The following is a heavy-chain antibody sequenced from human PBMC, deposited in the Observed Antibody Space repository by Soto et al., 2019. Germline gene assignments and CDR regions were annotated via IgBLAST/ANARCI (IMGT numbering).Heavy chain of an antibody. CDR3: ARTAWELGYCSSTSCLYRVWFDP. V-gene: IGHV4-30-4*01. J-gene: IGHJ5*02. Sequence: PSETLSLTCTVSGGSISSGDYYWSWIRQPPGKGLEWIGYIYYSGSTYYNPSLKSRVTISVDTSKNQFSLKLSSVTAADTAVYYCARTAWELGYCSSTSCLYRVWFDPWGQGTLVTVSS. CDR2: IYYSGST. D-gene: IGHD2-2*01. CDR1: GGSISSGDYY.